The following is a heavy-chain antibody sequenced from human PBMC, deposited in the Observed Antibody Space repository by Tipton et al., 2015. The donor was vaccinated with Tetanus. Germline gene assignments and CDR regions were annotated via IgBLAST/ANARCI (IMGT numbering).Heavy chain of an antibody. D-gene: IGHD7-27*01. V-gene: IGHV4-59*11. CDR3: ARIRQVGKPGPFFDY. CDR2: FHFTGST. Sequence: LRLSCSVSGASINSHHWSWLRQAPGKGLEWIGYFHFTGSTNVNPSLRSRVTISVDTSKNQFSLKLSSVTAADTAVYYCARIRQVGKPGPFFDYWGQGTLVTVSS. J-gene: IGHJ4*02. CDR1: GASINSHH.